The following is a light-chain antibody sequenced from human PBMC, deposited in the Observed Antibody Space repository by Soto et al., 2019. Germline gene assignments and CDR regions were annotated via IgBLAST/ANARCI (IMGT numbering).Light chain of an antibody. CDR3: SSYTSSSSVV. Sequence: QSDLTQPASVSGSPGQAITISFTGSSSDVGGYDYVSWYQHHPGKAPKLMIYDVSIWPSGVSSRFSGSKYGNTASLTISGLQAEDETDYYCSSYTSSSSVVFGGGTKLTVL. CDR2: DVS. V-gene: IGLV2-14*01. J-gene: IGLJ2*01. CDR1: SSDVGGYDY.